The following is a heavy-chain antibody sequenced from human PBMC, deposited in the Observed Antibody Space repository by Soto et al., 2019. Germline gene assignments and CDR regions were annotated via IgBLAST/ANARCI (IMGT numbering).Heavy chain of an antibody. CDR2: VYYMGRS. D-gene: IGHD2-8*01. J-gene: IGHJ4*02. Sequence: ETLSLTCTVSVGSVSNSNDYLGWVLQSPGKGLELIGSVYYMGRSYSKSSVKSRVTISVDTSNNQFSLNLNSVTASDTAVYYCVSQRTSVLTQAYFDYWGPGALVTVSS. V-gene: IGHV4-39*01. CDR3: VSQRTSVLTQAYFDY. CDR1: VGSVSNSNDY.